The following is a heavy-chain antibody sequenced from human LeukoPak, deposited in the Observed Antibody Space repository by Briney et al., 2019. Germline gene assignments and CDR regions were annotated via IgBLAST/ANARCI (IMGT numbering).Heavy chain of an antibody. CDR2: TYYRSKWYN. Sequence: SQTLSLTFAISGDSVSNNSAAWNWIRQSPSRGLEWLGRTYYRSKWYNHYAGSVKSRIIINPDTSKNQFSLQLNSVTPEDTAVYYCARAGSFGLAFDYWGQGNLVTVSS. D-gene: IGHD3-10*01. V-gene: IGHV6-1*01. CDR1: GDSVSNNSAA. CDR3: ARAGSFGLAFDY. J-gene: IGHJ4*02.